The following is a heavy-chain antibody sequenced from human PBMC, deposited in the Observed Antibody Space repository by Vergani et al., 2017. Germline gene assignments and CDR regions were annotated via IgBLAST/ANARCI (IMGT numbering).Heavy chain of an antibody. CDR1: EYSFTSYY. Sequence: QVQLVQSAAEVKKPGASVRVSCKASEYSFTSYYIHWMRQAPGQGLEWMGWINPSRGGTNYAQKCQGRVTMTRSTSINTAYMTLTDLRSDDTAVYYCARDDGPYCDGDYCYAFDFWGQGTLVTVSS. J-gene: IGHJ4*02. CDR2: INPSRGGT. D-gene: IGHD2-21*02. V-gene: IGHV1-2*02. CDR3: ARDDGPYCDGDYCYAFDF.